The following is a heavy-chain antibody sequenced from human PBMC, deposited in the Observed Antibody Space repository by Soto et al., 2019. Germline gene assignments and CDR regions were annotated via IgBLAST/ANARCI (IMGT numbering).Heavy chain of an antibody. CDR3: ARFWRYYYGMDV. CDR1: GFTFSSYW. V-gene: IGHV3-7*01. J-gene: IGHJ6*02. Sequence: EVQLVESGGGLVQPGGSLRLSCAASGFTFSSYWMGWVRQAPGKGLEWVANINQDGSEKYYVDSVKGRFTISRDNAKNSLYLQMNSLRAEDTAVYFCARFWRYYYGMDVWGQGTTVTVSS. CDR2: INQDGSEK.